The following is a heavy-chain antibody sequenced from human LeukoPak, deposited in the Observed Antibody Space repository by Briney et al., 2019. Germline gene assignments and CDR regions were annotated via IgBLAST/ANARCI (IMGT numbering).Heavy chain of an antibody. CDR3: ARELIAAAGNVFDY. J-gene: IGHJ4*02. CDR2: IWYDGSNK. Sequence: PGGSLRLSCAASGFTFSSYSMNWVRQAPGKGLEWVAVIWYDGSNKYYADSVKGRFTISRDNSKNTLYLQMNSLRAEDTAVYYCARELIAAAGNVFDYWGQGTLVTVSS. V-gene: IGHV3-33*08. D-gene: IGHD6-13*01. CDR1: GFTFSSYS.